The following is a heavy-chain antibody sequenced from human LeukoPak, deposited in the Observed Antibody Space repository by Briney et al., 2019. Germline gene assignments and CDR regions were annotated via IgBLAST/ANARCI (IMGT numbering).Heavy chain of an antibody. CDR3: ARLGVLRFHYYMDV. CDR2: INHSGST. D-gene: IGHD3-3*01. CDR1: GGSFSGYY. J-gene: IGHJ6*03. V-gene: IGHV4-34*01. Sequence: SETLSLTCAVYGGSFSGYYWSWIRQPPGKGLEWIGEINHSGSTNYNPSLKSQVTISVDTSKNQFSLKLSSVTAADTAVYYCARLGVLRFHYYMDVWGKGTTVTVSS.